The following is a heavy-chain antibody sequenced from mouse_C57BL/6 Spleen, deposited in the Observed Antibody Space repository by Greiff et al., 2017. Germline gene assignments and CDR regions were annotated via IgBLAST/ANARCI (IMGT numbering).Heavy chain of an antibody. CDR2: ISYDGSN. V-gene: IGHV3-6*01. J-gene: IGHJ1*03. CDR3: ARDGEFITTVSPSGHFDV. Sequence: EVKLQESGPGLVKPSQSLSLTCSVTGYSITSGYYWNWIRQFPGNKLEWMGYISYDGSNNYNPSLKNRISITRDTSKNQFFLKLNSVTTEDTATYYCARDGEFITTVSPSGHFDVWGTGTTVTVSS. CDR1: GYSITSGYY. D-gene: IGHD1-1*01.